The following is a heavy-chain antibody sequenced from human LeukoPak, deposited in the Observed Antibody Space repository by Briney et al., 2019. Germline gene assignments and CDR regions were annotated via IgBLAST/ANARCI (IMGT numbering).Heavy chain of an antibody. CDR3: AREGYYFDSSDYPIVTSY. D-gene: IGHD3-22*01. Sequence: PSETLSLTCAVYGGSFSGYYWSWIRQPPGKGLEWIGEINHSGSTNYNPSLKSRVTISVDTSKNQFSLKLSSVTAADTAVYYCAREGYYFDSSDYPIVTSYWGQGTLVTVSS. J-gene: IGHJ4*02. V-gene: IGHV4-34*01. CDR1: GGSFSGYY. CDR2: INHSGST.